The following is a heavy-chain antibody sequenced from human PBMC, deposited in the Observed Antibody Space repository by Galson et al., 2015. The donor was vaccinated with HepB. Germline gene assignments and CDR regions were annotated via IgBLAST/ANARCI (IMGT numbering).Heavy chain of an antibody. Sequence: ETLSLTCTVSGGSISSYYWSWIRQPPGKGLEWIGYIYNSGSTNYNPSLKSRVTISVDTAKNQFSLKLRSVTAADTAVYYCTRDMRPFTSGWRAFDIWGQGTRLTVTS. CDR2: IYNSGST. CDR1: GGSISSYY. D-gene: IGHD6-19*01. V-gene: IGHV4-59*01. J-gene: IGHJ3*02. CDR3: TRDMRPFTSGWRAFDI.